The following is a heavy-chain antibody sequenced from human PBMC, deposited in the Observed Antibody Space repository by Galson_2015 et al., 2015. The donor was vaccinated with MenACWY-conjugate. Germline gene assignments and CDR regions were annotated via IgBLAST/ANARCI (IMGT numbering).Heavy chain of an antibody. J-gene: IGHJ4*02. V-gene: IGHV3-74*01. Sequence: SLRVSCAASGFTFSSYWMHWVRQAPGKGLVWVSRINSDGSSANYADSVKGRFTISRDNAKNTLYLQMNSLRAEDTAVYYCATYCSSPSCYANGAYWGQGTLVTASS. CDR3: ATYCSSPSCYANGAY. CDR2: INSDGSSA. CDR1: GFTFSSYW. D-gene: IGHD2-2*01.